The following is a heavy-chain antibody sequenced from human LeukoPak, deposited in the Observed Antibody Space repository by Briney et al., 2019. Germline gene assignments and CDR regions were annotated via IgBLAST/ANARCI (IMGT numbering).Heavy chain of an antibody. Sequence: ASVKVSCKASGYTFTSYYMHWVRQAPGQGLEWMGIINPSGGSTSYAQKFQGRVTMTRDTSTSTVYMELSSLRSEDTAVYYCAREVVVPAAIRRFDYWGQGTLVTVSS. CDR1: GYTFTSYY. CDR2: INPSGGST. D-gene: IGHD2-2*02. V-gene: IGHV1-46*01. J-gene: IGHJ4*02. CDR3: AREVVVPAAIRRFDY.